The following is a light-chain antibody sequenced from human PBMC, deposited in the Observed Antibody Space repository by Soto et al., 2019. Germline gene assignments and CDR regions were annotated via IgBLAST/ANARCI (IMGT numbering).Light chain of an antibody. CDR2: DAS. Sequence: EIVLTQSPATLSLSPGERATLSCRASQSVSSSLAWYQQKPGQAPWLLIYDASNRATDIPARFSGSGSGTDFTLTISSLEPEDFAVYYCQQRYNWPPWTFGQGTKLEIK. CDR1: QSVSSS. J-gene: IGKJ2*02. CDR3: QQRYNWPPWT. V-gene: IGKV3-11*01.